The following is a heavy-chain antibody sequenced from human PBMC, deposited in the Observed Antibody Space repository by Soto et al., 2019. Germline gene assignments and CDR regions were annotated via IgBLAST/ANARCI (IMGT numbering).Heavy chain of an antibody. CDR2: IYYSGST. CDR3: ARVRYYDFWSGYELDY. V-gene: IGHV4-4*02. D-gene: IGHD3-3*01. J-gene: IGHJ4*02. CDR1: GGSISSSNW. Sequence: SETLSLTCAVSGGSISSSNWWSWVRQPPGKGLEWIGYIYYSGSTNYNPSPKSRVTISVDTSENQFSLKLSSVTAADTAVYYCARVRYYDFWSGYELDYWGQGTLVTVSS.